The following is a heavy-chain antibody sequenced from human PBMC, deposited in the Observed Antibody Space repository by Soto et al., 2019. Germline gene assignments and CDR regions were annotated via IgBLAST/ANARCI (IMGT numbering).Heavy chain of an antibody. D-gene: IGHD3-22*01. J-gene: IGHJ4*02. Sequence: ASVKVSCKASGGTFSSYAISWVRQAPGQGLEWMGGIIAIFGTANYAQKFQGRVTITADESTSTAYMELSSLRSEDTAVYYCARYYYDSSGYYYADYWGQGTLVTVSS. CDR2: IIAIFGTA. CDR1: GGTFSSYA. V-gene: IGHV1-69*13. CDR3: ARYYYDSSGYYYADY.